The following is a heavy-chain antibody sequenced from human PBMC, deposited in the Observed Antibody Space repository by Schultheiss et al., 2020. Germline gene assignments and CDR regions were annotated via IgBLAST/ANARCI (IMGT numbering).Heavy chain of an antibody. Sequence: GGSLRLSCAASGFTFSSYWMHWVRQAPGKGLVWVSVIYSGGSTYYADSVKGRFTISRDNSKNTLYLQMNSLRSDDTAVYYCAKRSGWYFFDYWGQGTLVTGYS. CDR2: IYSGGST. J-gene: IGHJ4*02. V-gene: IGHV3-53*05. CDR1: GFTFSSYW. CDR3: AKRSGWYFFDY. D-gene: IGHD6-19*01.